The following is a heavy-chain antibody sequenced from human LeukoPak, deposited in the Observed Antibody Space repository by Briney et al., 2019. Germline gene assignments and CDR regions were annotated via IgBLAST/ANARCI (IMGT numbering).Heavy chain of an antibody. CDR2: INPNSGGT. J-gene: IGHJ6*04. Sequence: GASVKVSCKASGYAFTGYYVHWVRQAPGRGLEWMGWINPNSGGTNFAQKFQGRVTMTRDTSISTAYMELSRLRSDDTAVYYCARDDSGGYYGMDVWGKGTTVTISS. CDR1: GYAFTGYY. D-gene: IGHD3-22*01. CDR3: ARDDSGGYYGMDV. V-gene: IGHV1-2*02.